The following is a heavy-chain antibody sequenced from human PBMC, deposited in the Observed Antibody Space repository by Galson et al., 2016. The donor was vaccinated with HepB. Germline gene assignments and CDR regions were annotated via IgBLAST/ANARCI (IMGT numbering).Heavy chain of an antibody. CDR1: GASISSGGYY. CDR3: ARRSLDIVFDLDCFDY. J-gene: IGHJ4*02. D-gene: IGHD2-15*01. CDR2: IDASGST. V-gene: IGHV4-61*02. Sequence: TLSLTCTVSGASISSGGYYWSWIRQPAGRGLEWIGRIDASGSTNYNPSFKSRVNISLDTSKKQFSLKLSSATAADTAVYFCARRSLDIVFDLDCFDYWGQGTHVTVSS.